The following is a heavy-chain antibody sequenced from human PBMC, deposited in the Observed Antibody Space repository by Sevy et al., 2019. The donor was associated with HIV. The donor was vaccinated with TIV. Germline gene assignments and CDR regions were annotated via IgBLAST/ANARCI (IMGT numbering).Heavy chain of an antibody. Sequence: GGSLRLSCAASGFTFDDYGMSWVRLAPGKGLEWVSGINWSGDRTDYADSVKGRFTISRDNAKNSLYLQMNSLRAEDTALYYCARSSMLRYFDWLLGGSMDVWGKGTTVTVSS. D-gene: IGHD3-9*01. V-gene: IGHV3-20*04. CDR2: INWSGDRT. CDR3: ARSSMLRYFDWLLGGSMDV. CDR1: GFTFDDYG. J-gene: IGHJ6*03.